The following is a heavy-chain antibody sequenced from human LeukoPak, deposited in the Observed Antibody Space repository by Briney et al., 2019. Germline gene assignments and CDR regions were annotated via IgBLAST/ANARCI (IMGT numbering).Heavy chain of an antibody. D-gene: IGHD3-22*01. V-gene: IGHV3-48*03. J-gene: IGHJ4*02. CDR3: ATQPPEHGNYYDSSGYLGY. CDR2: ISSSGSTI. CDR1: GGSISSDH. Sequence: LSLTCSVSGGSISSDHWNWIRQTPGKGLEWVSYISSSGSTIYYADSVKGRFTISRDNAKNSLYLQMNSLRAEDTAVYYCATQPPEHGNYYDSSGYLGYWGQGTLVTVSS.